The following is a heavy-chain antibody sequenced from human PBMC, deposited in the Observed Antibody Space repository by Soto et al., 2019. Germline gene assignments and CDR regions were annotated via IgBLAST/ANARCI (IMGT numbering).Heavy chain of an antibody. Sequence: EVQLVESGGGLVQPGGSLRLSCAASGFTFSSYWMHWVRQAPGKGLVWVSRINSDGSSTSYADSVKGRFTISRDNAKNTLYLQMNSLRAEDTAVYYCARDVGYSSSWHWVYYYYGMDVWGQGTTVTVSS. D-gene: IGHD6-13*01. J-gene: IGHJ6*02. CDR2: INSDGSST. CDR1: GFTFSSYW. V-gene: IGHV3-74*01. CDR3: ARDVGYSSSWHWVYYYYGMDV.